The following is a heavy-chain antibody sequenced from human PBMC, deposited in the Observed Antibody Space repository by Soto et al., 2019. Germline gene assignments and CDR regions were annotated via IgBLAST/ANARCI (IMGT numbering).Heavy chain of an antibody. CDR1: GFTFSSYS. V-gene: IGHV3-21*01. J-gene: IGHJ4*02. D-gene: IGHD2-15*01. CDR2: ISSSRSYI. Sequence: EVQLVESGGGLVKPGGSLRLSCAASGFTFSSYSMNWVRQALGQGLEWVSSISSSRSYIYYADSVKGRFTISRDNAKNSLYLQMNSLRAEDTAVYYCARGGAKYYFDYWGQGTLVTVSS. CDR3: ARGGAKYYFDY.